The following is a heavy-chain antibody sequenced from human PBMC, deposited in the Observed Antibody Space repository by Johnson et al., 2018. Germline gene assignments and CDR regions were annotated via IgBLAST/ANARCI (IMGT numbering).Heavy chain of an antibody. Sequence: QVQLQESGPGLVKPSQTLSLTCTVSGGSISRASHSWSWIRQPAGKGLEWIGRMYTSGSTNYNPSFKSRVTISLDTSKNQFSLNLTSVTAADPAVYYCARDIHQWLVQRSAYYYYMDVWGKGTTVTVSS. V-gene: IGHV4-61*02. J-gene: IGHJ6*03. CDR3: ARDIHQWLVQRSAYYYYMDV. CDR2: MYTSGST. CDR1: GGSISRASHS. D-gene: IGHD6-19*01.